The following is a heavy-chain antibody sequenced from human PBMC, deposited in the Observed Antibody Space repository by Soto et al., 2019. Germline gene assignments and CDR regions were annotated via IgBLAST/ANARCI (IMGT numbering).Heavy chain of an antibody. CDR2: IWYDGSNK. CDR3: ARTDCSGGSCYPYYYYYYGMDV. Sequence: QVQLVESGGGVVQPGRSLRLSCAASGFTFSSYGMHWVRQAPGKGLEWVAVIWYDGSNKYYADSVKGRFTISRDKSKNTLYLQMNSLSAEDTAVYYCARTDCSGGSCYPYYYYYYGMDVWGQGTTVTVSS. D-gene: IGHD2-15*01. V-gene: IGHV3-33*01. CDR1: GFTFSSYG. J-gene: IGHJ6*02.